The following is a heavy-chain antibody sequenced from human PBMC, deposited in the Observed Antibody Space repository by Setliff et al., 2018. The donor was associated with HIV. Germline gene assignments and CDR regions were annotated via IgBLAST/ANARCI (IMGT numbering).Heavy chain of an antibody. Sequence: TSETLSLTCTVSGDSIGGGGYFWSWVRQHPGKGLEWIGYIYYTGNTYYNPSLKSRITISIDTSKNQFSLNLNSVTAADTAVYYCARVPRITTLRNAFDIWGQGTMVT. V-gene: IGHV4-31*03. D-gene: IGHD3-10*01. CDR1: GDSIGGGGYF. CDR2: IYYTGNT. J-gene: IGHJ3*02. CDR3: ARVPRITTLRNAFDI.